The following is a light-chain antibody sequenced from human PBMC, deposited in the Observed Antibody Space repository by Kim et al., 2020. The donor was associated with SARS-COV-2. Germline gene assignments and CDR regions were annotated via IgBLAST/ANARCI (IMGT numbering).Light chain of an antibody. J-gene: IGLJ2*01. CDR3: QSYDSSLSAYVV. CDR1: SSNIGSNT. Sequence: QRVTISCSGSSSNIGSNTVNWYQQLPGTAPKLLIYSNNQRPSGVPDRFSGSKSGTSASLAITGLQAEDEADYYCQSYDSSLSAYVVFGGGTQLTVL. CDR2: SNN. V-gene: IGLV1-44*01.